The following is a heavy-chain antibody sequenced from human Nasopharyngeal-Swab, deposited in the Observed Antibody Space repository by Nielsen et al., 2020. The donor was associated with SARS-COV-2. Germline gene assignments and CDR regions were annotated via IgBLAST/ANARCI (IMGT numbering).Heavy chain of an antibody. CDR1: GFTFSRYW. J-gene: IGHJ4*02. CDR3: AKDGGGGVQSIAAAGTHFDY. V-gene: IGHV3-74*01. Sequence: GESLKISCAASGFTFSRYWMHWVRQVPGKGLVWVSRIDTDGSTTDHADSVKGRFTISRDNAKNTLYLQMNSLRAEDTAVYYCAKDGGGGVQSIAAAGTHFDYWGQGTPVTVSS. CDR2: IDTDGSTT. D-gene: IGHD6-13*01.